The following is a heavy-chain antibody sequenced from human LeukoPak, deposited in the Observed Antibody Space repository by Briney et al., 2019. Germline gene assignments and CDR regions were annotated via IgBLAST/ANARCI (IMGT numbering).Heavy chain of an antibody. CDR1: GFSFSSYW. J-gene: IGHJ4*02. D-gene: IGHD3-3*01. CDR3: LRHHDH. CDR2: TQPDGSAQ. V-gene: IGHV3-7*01. Sequence: GGSLRLTCAASGFSFSSYWMSWVRQAPGKGLEWVASTQPDGSAQYYVDSVRGRFTISRDNAKSSLYRQMNSLRAADTAIYYCLRHHDHWGQGTLVTVSS.